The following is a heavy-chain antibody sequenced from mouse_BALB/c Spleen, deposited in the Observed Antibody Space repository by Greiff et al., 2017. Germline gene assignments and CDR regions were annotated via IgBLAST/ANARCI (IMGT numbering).Heavy chain of an antibody. J-gene: IGHJ3*01. V-gene: IGHV2-9*02. D-gene: IGHD2-2*01. CDR3: ARGVLPYGYDFAY. CDR2: IWAGGST. Sequence: QVQLKESGPGLVAPSQSLSITCTVSGFSLTSYGVHWVRQPPGKGLEWLGVIWAGGSTNYNSALMSRLSISKDNSKSQVFLKMNSLQTDDTAMYDCARGVLPYGYDFAYWGQGTLVTVSA. CDR1: GFSLTSYG.